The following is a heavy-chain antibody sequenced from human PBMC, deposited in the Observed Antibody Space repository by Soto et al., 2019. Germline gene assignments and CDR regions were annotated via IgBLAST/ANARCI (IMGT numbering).Heavy chain of an antibody. D-gene: IGHD6-6*01. CDR1: GGTFSSYA. J-gene: IGHJ5*02. Sequence: QVQLVQSGAEVKKPGSSVKVSCKASGGTFSSYAISWVRQAPGQGLEWMGGIIPIFGTANYAQTFQGRVTITADESTSTAYMELSSLRSEDTAVYYCARDPESKVYSSSSVKNGFDPWGQGTLVTVSS. CDR2: IIPIFGTA. CDR3: ARDPESKVYSSSSVKNGFDP. V-gene: IGHV1-69*01.